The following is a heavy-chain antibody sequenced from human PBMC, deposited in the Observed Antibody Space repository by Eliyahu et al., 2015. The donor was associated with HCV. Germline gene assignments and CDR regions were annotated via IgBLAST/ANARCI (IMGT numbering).Heavy chain of an antibody. Sequence: EVQLVESGGGLVQPGGSLXLSCXASGFTXSNXAMXWXRXAPGKGLEWVSAAGASDGTTHYADSVKGRFTISKDNSKSTLYLQMNSLRAEDTAVYYCAKGHRWSGWEWGQGTLVTVSS. CDR3: AKGHRWSGWE. J-gene: IGHJ4*02. CDR1: GFTXSNXA. CDR2: AGASDGTT. V-gene: IGHV3-23*04. D-gene: IGHD3-3*01.